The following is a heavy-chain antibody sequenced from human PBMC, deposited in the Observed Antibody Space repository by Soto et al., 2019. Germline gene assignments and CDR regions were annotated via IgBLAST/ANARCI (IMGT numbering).Heavy chain of an antibody. CDR3: AKEGSGSRYAFDV. CDR2: VSSDGGTK. Sequence: QVQLVESGGGVVPPGTSPRLSCAASGFTFSGHGMHWVRQAPGKGLEWVAVVSSDGGTKYYADSVKGRLTLSRDNSENTLSLQMSSLSSEDTAVYYCAKEGSGSRYAFDVWGQGTMVTVSS. D-gene: IGHD1-26*01. CDR1: GFTFSGHG. J-gene: IGHJ3*01. V-gene: IGHV3-30*18.